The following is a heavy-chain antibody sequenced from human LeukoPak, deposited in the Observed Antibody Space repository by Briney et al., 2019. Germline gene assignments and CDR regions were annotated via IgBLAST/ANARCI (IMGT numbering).Heavy chain of an antibody. CDR3: ARDRGYSSNWSYYYYYGMDV. CDR1: GYTFTSYG. V-gene: IGHV1-18*01. J-gene: IGHJ6*02. CDR2: ISAYNGNT. D-gene: IGHD6-13*01. Sequence: ASVKVSCKASGYTFTSYGISWVRQAPGQGLEWMGWISAYNGNTNYAQKLQGRVTMTTDTSTSTAYMELRSLRSDDTAVYYCARDRGYSSNWSYYYYYGMDVWGQGTTVTVSS.